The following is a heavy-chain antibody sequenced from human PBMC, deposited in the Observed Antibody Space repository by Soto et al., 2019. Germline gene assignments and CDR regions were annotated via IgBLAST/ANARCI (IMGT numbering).Heavy chain of an antibody. D-gene: IGHD3-10*01. CDR2: IYPGDSDT. CDR1: GYSFTSYW. Sequence: GESLKISCKGSGYSFTSYWIGWVRQMPGKGLEWMGIIYPGDSDTRYSPSFQGQVTISADKSISTAYLQWSSLKASDTAIYYCATTGIRFGESPTYGMDVWGQGTTDTVSS. CDR3: ATTGIRFGESPTYGMDV. J-gene: IGHJ6*02. V-gene: IGHV5-51*01.